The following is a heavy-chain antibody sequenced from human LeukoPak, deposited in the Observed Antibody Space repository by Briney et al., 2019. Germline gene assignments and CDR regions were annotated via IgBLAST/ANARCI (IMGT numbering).Heavy chain of an antibody. Sequence: SVNVSCTASGGTFSSYTISWVGQAPGQGIEWMGMIIPILGIANYEQKFQGRVTITTDKSTSQAYMELRSLRSEDPAVYYCARDRPLRFLEWLPVGYFYGMDVWGQGTTVTVSS. J-gene: IGHJ6*02. CDR2: IIPILGIA. V-gene: IGHV1-69*04. CDR3: ARDRPLRFLEWLPVGYFYGMDV. CDR1: GGTFSSYT. D-gene: IGHD3-3*01.